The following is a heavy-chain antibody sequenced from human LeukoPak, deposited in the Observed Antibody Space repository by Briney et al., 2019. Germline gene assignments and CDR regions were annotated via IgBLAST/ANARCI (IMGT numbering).Heavy chain of an antibody. V-gene: IGHV4-59*12. CDR3: ASLDGDIVVVPAAMHVV. J-gene: IGHJ4*02. CDR2: IYYSGST. D-gene: IGHD2-2*01. Sequence: SETLSLTCTVSGGYISSYYWSWIRQPPGKGLEWIGYIYYSGSTNYNPSLKSRVTISVDTSKNQFSLKLSSVTAADTAVYYCASLDGDIVVVPAAMHVVWGQGTLVTVSS. CDR1: GGYISSYY.